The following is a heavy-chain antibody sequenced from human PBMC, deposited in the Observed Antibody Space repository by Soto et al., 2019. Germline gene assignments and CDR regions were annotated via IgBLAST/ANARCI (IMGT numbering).Heavy chain of an antibody. V-gene: IGHV3-48*02. CDR1: GFTFSSYG. CDR3: ARDRKKGSTSYYYGMDV. CDR2: ISSSSSTI. J-gene: IGHJ6*02. Sequence: WSLRLSCAASGFTFSSYGMNWVRQAPGKGLEWVSYISSSSSTIYYADSVKGRFTISRDNAKNSLYLQMNSLRDEDTAVYYCARDRKKGSTSYYYGMDVWGQGTTVTVSS. D-gene: IGHD1-1*01.